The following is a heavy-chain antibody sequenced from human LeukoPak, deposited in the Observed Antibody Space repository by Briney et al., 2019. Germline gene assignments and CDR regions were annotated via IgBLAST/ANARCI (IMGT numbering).Heavy chain of an antibody. CDR3: ARENGEPSGYMDV. CDR2: IYYSGST. D-gene: IGHD4-17*01. V-gene: IGHV4-39*07. J-gene: IGHJ6*03. CDR1: GGSISSSSYY. Sequence: SGTLSLTCTVSGGSISSSSYYWGWIRQPPGKGLEWIGSIYYSGSTYYNPSLKSRVTISVDTSENQFSLKLSSVTAADTAVYYCARENGEPSGYMDVWGKGTTVTISS.